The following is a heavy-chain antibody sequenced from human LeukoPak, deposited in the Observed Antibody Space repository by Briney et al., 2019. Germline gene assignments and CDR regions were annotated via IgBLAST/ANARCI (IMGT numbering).Heavy chain of an antibody. CDR1: EFTFSSNW. V-gene: IGHV3-7*01. CDR2: IKSDGSEK. Sequence: GGSLRLSCVVSEFTFSSNWMNWVRQAPGKGLEWVANIKSDGSEKYYAGSVKGRFTISRDNAKNSLYLQMNSLKAEDTAVYYCASGSGWRQLYWGQGTLVTVSP. J-gene: IGHJ4*02. CDR3: ASGSGWRQLY. D-gene: IGHD5-24*01.